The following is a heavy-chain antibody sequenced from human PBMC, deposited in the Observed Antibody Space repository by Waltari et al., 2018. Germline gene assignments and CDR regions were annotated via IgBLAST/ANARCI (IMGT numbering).Heavy chain of an antibody. J-gene: IGHJ4*02. Sequence: QVQLQESGPGLVKPSETLSLTCAVSGFSISSGYYWGWIRQPPGRGLEWIGSIYHSGSTYYNPSLKSRATISVDTSKNQFSPKLSSVTAADTAVYYCAREGRSIALAGTRRKDFTFDYWGQGTLVTVSS. D-gene: IGHD6-13*01. CDR2: IYHSGST. V-gene: IGHV4-38-2*02. CDR3: AREGRSIALAGTRRKDFTFDY. CDR1: GFSISSGYY.